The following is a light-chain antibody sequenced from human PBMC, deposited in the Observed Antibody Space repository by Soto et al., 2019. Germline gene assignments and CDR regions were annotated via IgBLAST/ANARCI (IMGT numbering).Light chain of an antibody. CDR3: LQVFNFPRA. CDR1: QDIGND. V-gene: IGKV1-6*02. Sequence: AIQMTQSPSSLSGSVGDRLTITCRASQDIGNDLGWYQQKPGKAPKLLIYAASSLQSGVSSRFSGSGSGTEFTLTISSLQPEDFATYCCLQVFNFPRAFGQGTKVDIK. J-gene: IGKJ1*01. CDR2: AAS.